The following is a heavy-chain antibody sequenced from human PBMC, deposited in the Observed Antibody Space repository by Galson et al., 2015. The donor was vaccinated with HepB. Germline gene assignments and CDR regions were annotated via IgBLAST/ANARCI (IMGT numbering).Heavy chain of an antibody. V-gene: IGHV3-23*01. CDR3: AKDSRVKSHGMDV. J-gene: IGHJ6*02. D-gene: IGHD2-2*01. CDR1: GFSFSNYA. Sequence: SLRLSCAASGFSFSNYAMTWVRQAPGKGLEWVSSISGSSGSTYYADSVKGRFTISRDNSKNTLSLQINSLRAEDTAVYYCAKDSRVKSHGMDVWGQGTTVTVSS. CDR2: ISGSSGST.